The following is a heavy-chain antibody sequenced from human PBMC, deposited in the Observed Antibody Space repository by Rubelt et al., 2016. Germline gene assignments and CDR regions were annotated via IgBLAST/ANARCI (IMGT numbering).Heavy chain of an antibody. V-gene: IGHV4-34*01. Sequence: QVQLQQWGAGLLKPSETLSLTCAVYGGSFSGHYWSWIRQPPGKGLEWIGSIAHTGNTYYNPSLKSRVTISVDTSKNQYSRKLSVVTAADTAVYYCARIRSFYVGMDVWGQGTTVTVSS. D-gene: IGHD2-15*01. CDR1: GGSFSGHY. CDR3: ARIRSFYVGMDV. CDR2: IAHTGNT. J-gene: IGHJ6*02.